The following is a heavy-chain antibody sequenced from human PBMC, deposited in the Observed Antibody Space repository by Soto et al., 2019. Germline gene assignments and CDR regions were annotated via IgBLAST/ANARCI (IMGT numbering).Heavy chain of an antibody. CDR1: GGSISSYY. CDR3: ARVHPYYRDDYNYLDS. J-gene: IGHJ4*02. CDR2: THYSGST. D-gene: IGHD4-4*01. V-gene: IGHV4-59*01. Sequence: SETLSLTCTVSGGSISSYYWSWIRQPPSKGLEWIGYTHYSGSTNYNPSLQTRVTISVDISKNPLSLKLSSVTAADTAVYYCARVHPYYRDDYNYLDSSGQGTLVTVSS.